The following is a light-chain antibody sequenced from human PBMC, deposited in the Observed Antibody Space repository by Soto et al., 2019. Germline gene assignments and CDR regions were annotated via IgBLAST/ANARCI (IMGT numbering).Light chain of an antibody. V-gene: IGKV3-15*01. J-gene: IGKJ4*01. Sequence: EKVLTQSPATLSVSPGEGAALSCRASQTINNKLAWYQQKPGQAPRLLIFDASTRATGIPARFSASGSGTEFTLTISSLQSEDFAVYYCQHYSSWPLSFGGGTTVDIK. CDR2: DAS. CDR1: QTINNK. CDR3: QHYSSWPLS.